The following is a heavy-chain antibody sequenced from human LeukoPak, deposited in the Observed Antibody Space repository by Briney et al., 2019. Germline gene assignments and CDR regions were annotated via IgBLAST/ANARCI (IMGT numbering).Heavy chain of an antibody. Sequence: GGSLRLSCAASGFTFSNYAMHWVRQAPGKGLEWVAVLSYDGSDKYYADSVKGRFTISRDNSKNTLYLQMNSLGAEDTAVYYCARDPAVYFDSWGQGTLVTVSS. V-gene: IGHV3-30*04. J-gene: IGHJ4*02. CDR1: GFTFSNYA. D-gene: IGHD6-25*01. CDR3: ARDPAVYFDS. CDR2: LSYDGSDK.